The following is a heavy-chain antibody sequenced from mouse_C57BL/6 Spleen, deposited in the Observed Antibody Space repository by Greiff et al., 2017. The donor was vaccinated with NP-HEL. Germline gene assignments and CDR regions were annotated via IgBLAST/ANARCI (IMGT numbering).Heavy chain of an antibody. J-gene: IGHJ4*01. CDR3: AREAGSTVYAGDY. V-gene: IGHV1-20*01. Sequence: VQLQQSGPELVKPGDSVKISCKASGYAFTGYFMNWVMQSHGKSLEWIGRINPYNGDTFYNQKFKGKATLTVDKSSSTAHMELRSLTSEDSAVYYCAREAGSTVYAGDYWGQGTSVTVSS. CDR2: INPYNGDT. D-gene: IGHD6-1*01. CDR1: GYAFTGYF.